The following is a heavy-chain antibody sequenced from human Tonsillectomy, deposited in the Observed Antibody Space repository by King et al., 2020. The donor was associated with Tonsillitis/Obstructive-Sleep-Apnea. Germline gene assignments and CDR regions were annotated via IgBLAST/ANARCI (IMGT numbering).Heavy chain of an antibody. CDR3: ARDDVVGSHIDY. V-gene: IGHV1-46*01. CDR2: INPSDGIT. Sequence: QLVQSGAEVKKPGASVKVSCKASGYTFTRYYIHWIRQAPGQGLEWMGIINPSDGITTYAQKFLGRLTMTRDTSTSFVYMELSSLRSEDTAVYYCARDDVVGSHIDYWGQGTLVTVSS. CDR1: GYTFTRYY. J-gene: IGHJ4*02. D-gene: IGHD2-2*01.